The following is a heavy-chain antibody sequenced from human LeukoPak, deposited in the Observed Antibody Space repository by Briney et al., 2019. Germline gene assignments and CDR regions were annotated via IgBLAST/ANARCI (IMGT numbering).Heavy chain of an antibody. J-gene: IGHJ3*02. Sequence: QPGGTLRLSCSASGFTFSNYWMTWVRQAPGKGLEWVANIRQDGSEKYYVDSLKGRFTISRDNAKNSLYLQMHSLRVEDTAVYYCVREPTRQTLRIYAFDMWGQGTMVTVSS. CDR3: VREPTRQTLRIYAFDM. CDR1: GFTFSNYW. D-gene: IGHD3-3*02. V-gene: IGHV3-7*01. CDR2: IRQDGSEK.